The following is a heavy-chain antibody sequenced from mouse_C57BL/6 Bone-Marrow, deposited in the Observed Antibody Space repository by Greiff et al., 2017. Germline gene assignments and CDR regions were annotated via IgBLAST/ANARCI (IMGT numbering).Heavy chain of an antibody. J-gene: IGHJ1*03. CDR1: GYTFTSYW. CDR2: IDPSDSYT. Sequence: QVQLQQPGAELVKPGASVKLSCKASGYTFTSYWMQWVKQRPGQGLEWIGEIDPSDSYTNYNQKFKGKATLTVDTSSSTAYMQLISLTSEDSAVYYCGRGDYGYDGPCWYFDVWGTGTTVTVSS. V-gene: IGHV1-50*01. CDR3: GRGDYGYDGPCWYFDV. D-gene: IGHD2-2*01.